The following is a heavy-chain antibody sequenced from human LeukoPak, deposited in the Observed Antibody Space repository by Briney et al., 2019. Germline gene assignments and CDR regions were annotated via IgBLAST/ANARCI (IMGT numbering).Heavy chain of an antibody. Sequence: GGSLRLSCATSDFTFSDFGMHWVRQAPGKGLEWLAFIRPDGSKKYYAESVKGRFSIARDNSKRTLHLQMNSLRLEDTAVYYRASSGWYEGDYWGLGTLVIVSS. CDR3: ASSGWYEGDY. D-gene: IGHD6-19*01. CDR2: IRPDGSKK. CDR1: DFTFSDFG. V-gene: IGHV3-30*02. J-gene: IGHJ4*02.